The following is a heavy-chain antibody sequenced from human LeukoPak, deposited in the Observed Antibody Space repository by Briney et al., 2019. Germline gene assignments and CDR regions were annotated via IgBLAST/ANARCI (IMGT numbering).Heavy chain of an antibody. CDR3: ARGGAAGILAWFDP. CDR1: GFTFSSYA. J-gene: IGHJ5*02. Sequence: GGSLRLSCAASGFTFSSYAMHWVRQAPGKGLEWVAVISYDGSNKYYADSVKGRFTISRDNSKNTLYLQMNSLRAEDTAVYYCARGGAAGILAWFDPWGQGTLVTVSS. D-gene: IGHD6-13*01. CDR2: ISYDGSNK. V-gene: IGHV3-30*04.